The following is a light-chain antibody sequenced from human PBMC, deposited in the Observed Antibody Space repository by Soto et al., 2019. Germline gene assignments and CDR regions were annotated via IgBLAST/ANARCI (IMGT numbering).Light chain of an antibody. CDR3: QQYTNTNNPWM. V-gene: IGKV1-5*03. CDR1: RTISSW. CDR2: KAS. J-gene: IGKJ1*01. Sequence: TQSPSTRSGSVGDRVTITCRASRTISSWLAWYQQKPGKAPKLLIYKASTLKSGVPSRFSGSGSGTDITLTISSLQPDDFATSYCQQYTNTNNPWMFGQGTKVDIK.